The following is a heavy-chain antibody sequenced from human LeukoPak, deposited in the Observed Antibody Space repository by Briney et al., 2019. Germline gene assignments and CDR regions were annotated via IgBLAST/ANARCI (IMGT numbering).Heavy chain of an antibody. D-gene: IGHD2-2*02. Sequence: GGSLRLSCAASGFTFSSYWMSWVRQAPGKGLEWVANIKQDGSEKYYVDSAKGRFTISRDNAKNSLYLQMNSLRAEDTAVYYCARDIVVVPAAIYYFDYWGQGTLVTVSS. J-gene: IGHJ4*02. CDR3: ARDIVVVPAAIYYFDY. CDR1: GFTFSSYW. V-gene: IGHV3-7*01. CDR2: IKQDGSEK.